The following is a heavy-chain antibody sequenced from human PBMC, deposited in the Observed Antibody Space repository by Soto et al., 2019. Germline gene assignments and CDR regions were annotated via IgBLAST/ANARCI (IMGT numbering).Heavy chain of an antibody. Sequence: SETLSLTCTVSGGSISSYYWSWIRQPPGKGLEWIGYIYYSGSTNYNPSLKSRVTISVDTSKNQFPLKLSSVTAADTAVYYCARTEGARMRYYYGMDVWGQGTTVTSP. J-gene: IGHJ6*02. V-gene: IGHV4-59*01. CDR1: GGSISSYY. CDR3: ARTEGARMRYYYGMDV. CDR2: IYYSGST. D-gene: IGHD1-26*01.